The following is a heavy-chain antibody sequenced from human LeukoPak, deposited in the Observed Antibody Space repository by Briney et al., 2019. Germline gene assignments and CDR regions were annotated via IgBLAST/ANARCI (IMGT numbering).Heavy chain of an antibody. CDR2: IYNSEST. D-gene: IGHD5-24*01. J-gene: IGHJ4*02. CDR3: ARNRDGYNSFDY. Sequence: SETLSLTCTVSGGSISSRSYYWGWIRQPPGKGLEWIGSIYNSESTYYNPSLKSRVTISVDTSKNQLSLKVSSVTAADTAVYYCARNRDGYNSFDYWGQGTLVTVSS. V-gene: IGHV4-39*07. CDR1: GGSISSRSYY.